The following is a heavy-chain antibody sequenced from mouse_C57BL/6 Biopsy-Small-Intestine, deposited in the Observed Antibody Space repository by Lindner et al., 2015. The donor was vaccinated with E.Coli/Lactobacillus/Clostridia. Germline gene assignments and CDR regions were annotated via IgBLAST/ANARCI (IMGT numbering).Heavy chain of an antibody. CDR2: IYPGDGNT. CDR1: GYAFSSSW. D-gene: IGHD2-5*01. J-gene: IGHJ1*01. V-gene: IGHV1-82*01. CDR3: ARGGSFSNYRYFDV. Sequence: VQLQESGPELVKPGASVKISCKASGYAFSSSWMNWVKQRPGKGLEWIGRIYPGDGNTNYNGKFNGRATLTADKSSSTAYMQLSSLTSEDSAVYFCARGGSFSNYRYFDVWGAGTTVTVSS.